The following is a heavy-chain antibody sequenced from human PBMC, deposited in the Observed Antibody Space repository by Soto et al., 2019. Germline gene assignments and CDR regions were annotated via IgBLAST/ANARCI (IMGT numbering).Heavy chain of an antibody. CDR3: ARDRSGLPFWSGYYNYYYGMDV. CDR1: GDSVSSNSAA. J-gene: IGHJ6*02. Sequence: QVQLQQSGPGLVKPSQTLSLTCAISGDSVSSNSAAWNWIRQSPSRGLEWLGRTYYRSKWYNDYAVSVKSRITINPDISKNQFSLQLNSVTPEDTAVYYCARDRSGLPFWSGYYNYYYGMDVWGQGTTVTVSS. D-gene: IGHD3-3*01. CDR2: TYYRSKWYN. V-gene: IGHV6-1*01.